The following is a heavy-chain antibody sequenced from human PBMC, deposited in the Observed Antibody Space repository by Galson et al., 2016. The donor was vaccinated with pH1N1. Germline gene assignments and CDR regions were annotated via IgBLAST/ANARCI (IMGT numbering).Heavy chain of an antibody. V-gene: IGHV1-2*02. CDR3: ARDRDWSYDY. D-gene: IGHD1-7*01. J-gene: IGHJ4*02. Sequence: SVKVSCKASGYTFTGYYIHWVRQAPGQGLELMGWINPNSGGTNYAQRFQDRVTMTRDTSITTAYMEVSRLTSDDTAVYYCARDRDWSYDYWGQGTLITVSS. CDR1: GYTFTGYY. CDR2: INPNSGGT.